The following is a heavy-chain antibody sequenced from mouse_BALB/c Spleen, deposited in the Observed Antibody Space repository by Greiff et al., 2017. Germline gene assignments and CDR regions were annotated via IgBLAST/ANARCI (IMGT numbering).Heavy chain of an antibody. J-gene: IGHJ2*01. D-gene: IGHD1-2*01. CDR1: GFTFSSFG. Sequence: EVMLVESGGGLVQPGGSRKLSCAASGFTFSSFGMHWVRQAPEKGLEWVAYISSGSSTIYYADTVKGRFTISRDNPKNTLFLQMTSLRSEDTAMYYCARGTTACFDYWGQGTTLTVAS. CDR2: ISSGSSTI. CDR3: ARGTTACFDY. V-gene: IGHV5-17*02.